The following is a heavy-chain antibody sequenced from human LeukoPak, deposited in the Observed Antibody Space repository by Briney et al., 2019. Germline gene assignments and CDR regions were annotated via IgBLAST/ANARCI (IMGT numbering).Heavy chain of an antibody. CDR2: ISFDGSNK. CDR3: ARDYYDSRMANAFDI. Sequence: GGSLRLSCAASGFTFSSYAMHWVRQAPGKGLEWVAVISFDGSNKYYADSVKGRFTISRDNSKNTLYLQMNSLRAEDTAVYYCARDYYDSRMANAFDIWGQGTMVTVSS. D-gene: IGHD3-22*01. CDR1: GFTFSSYA. J-gene: IGHJ3*02. V-gene: IGHV3-30-3*01.